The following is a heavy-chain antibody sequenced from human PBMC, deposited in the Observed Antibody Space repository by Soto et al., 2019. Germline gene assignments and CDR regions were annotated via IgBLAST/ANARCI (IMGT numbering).Heavy chain of an antibody. CDR2: FDPEYVET. V-gene: IGHV1-24*01. Sequence: ASVKVSCKVSGYTLTELSMHWVRQAPGKGLEWKGGFDPEYVETIYAQKFQGRVTMTEDTSTDTAYMELSSLRSEDTAVYYCATRCSGGSCPFDYWGQGTLVTVSS. CDR1: GYTLTELS. D-gene: IGHD2-15*01. CDR3: ATRCSGGSCPFDY. J-gene: IGHJ4*02.